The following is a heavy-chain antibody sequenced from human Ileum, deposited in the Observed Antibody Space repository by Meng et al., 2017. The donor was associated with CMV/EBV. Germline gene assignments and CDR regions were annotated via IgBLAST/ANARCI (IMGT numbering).Heavy chain of an antibody. CDR2: IFSSGNI. CDR3: AITPRWGYAHFDY. D-gene: IGHD4-23*01. J-gene: IGHJ4*02. V-gene: IGHV3-53*01. CDR1: GFTASSHS. Sequence: VERVGLGGGCIRPGGPLGLLCATSGFTASSHSMSWVRQDPGRGLEWVSIIFSSGNIYYEDSVKGRFIISSDNSKTTLYLQMNTMRAEDKAVYYCAITPRWGYAHFDYWGQGTLVTVSS.